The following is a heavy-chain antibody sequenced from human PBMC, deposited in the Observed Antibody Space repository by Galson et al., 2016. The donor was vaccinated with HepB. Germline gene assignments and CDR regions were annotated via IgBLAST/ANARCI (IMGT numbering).Heavy chain of an antibody. J-gene: IGHJ4*02. V-gene: IGHV4-34*01. CDR3: ARANGDYEGFFDY. CDR1: GGSFSGYY. D-gene: IGHD4-17*01. CDR2: IYYSGST. Sequence: SETLSLTCAVYGGSFSGYYWTWIRQPPGKGLEWIGYIYYSGSTYYNPSLRSRVTISVDTSKTHFSLKLTSVTAADTAVYYCARANGDYEGFFDYWGQGTLVTVSS.